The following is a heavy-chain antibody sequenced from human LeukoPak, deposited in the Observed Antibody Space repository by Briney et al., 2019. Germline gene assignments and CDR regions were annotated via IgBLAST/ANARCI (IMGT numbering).Heavy chain of an antibody. J-gene: IGHJ4*02. CDR3: AIGYDYVWGSYLFDY. CDR2: VNLQGST. CDR1: GGSITNTNY. Sequence: SETLSLTCGVSGGSITNTNYWTWVRQPPGKGLEWIGEVNLQGSTNYNPSLMGRVTMSVDTSKNQFSLKLSSVTAADTAVYYCAIGYDYVWGSYLFDYWGQGTLVTVSS. V-gene: IGHV4-4*02. D-gene: IGHD3-16*02.